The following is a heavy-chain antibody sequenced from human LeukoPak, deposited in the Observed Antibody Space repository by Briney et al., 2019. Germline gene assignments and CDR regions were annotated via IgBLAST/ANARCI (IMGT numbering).Heavy chain of an antibody. D-gene: IGHD6-19*01. J-gene: IGHJ1*01. CDR2: IYYSGST. CDR3: TSSSGWTGDFQH. V-gene: IGHV4-59*08. Sequence: SETLSLTCTVSGGSISSYYWGWIRQPPGKGLEWIGYIYYSGSTNYNPSLKSRVTISVDTSKNQFSLKLSSVTAADTAVYYCTSSSGWTGDFQHWGQGTLVTVSS. CDR1: GGSISSYY.